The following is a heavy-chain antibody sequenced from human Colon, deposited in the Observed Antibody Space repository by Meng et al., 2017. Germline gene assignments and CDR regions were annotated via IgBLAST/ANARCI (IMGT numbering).Heavy chain of an antibody. Sequence: SETLSLTCTVSGGSISSGSYYWSWIRQPAGKGLEWIGRIYTSGSTNYNPSLKSRVTISVDTSKNQFSLKLSSVTAADTAVYYCARAGRPMVRGVMGLWFDPWGQGPVVTVSS. D-gene: IGHD3-10*01. CDR2: IYTSGST. CDR1: GGSISSGSYY. J-gene: IGHJ5*02. V-gene: IGHV4-61*02. CDR3: ARAGRPMVRGVMGLWFDP.